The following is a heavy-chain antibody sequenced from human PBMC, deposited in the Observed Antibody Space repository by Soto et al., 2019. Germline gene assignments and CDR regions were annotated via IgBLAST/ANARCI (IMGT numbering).Heavy chain of an antibody. D-gene: IGHD3-10*01. CDR3: ARHNYGSGSTYFDY. V-gene: IGHV4-59*08. Sequence: SETLSLTCAVYGGSFSGYYWSWIRQPPRKGLEWIGYIYYSGSTNYNPSLKSRVTISVDTSKNQFSLKLNSMTAADTAVYYCARHNYGSGSTYFDYWGQGTLVTVSS. J-gene: IGHJ4*02. CDR2: IYYSGST. CDR1: GGSFSGYY.